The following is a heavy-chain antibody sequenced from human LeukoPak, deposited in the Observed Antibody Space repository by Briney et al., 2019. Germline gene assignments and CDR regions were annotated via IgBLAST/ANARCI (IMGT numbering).Heavy chain of an antibody. J-gene: IGHJ3*02. V-gene: IGHV3-74*01. D-gene: IGHD2-2*01. Sequence: GGSLRLSCAASGFTFSSYWMHWVRQAPGRGLVWVSRINSDGSSTSYADSVKGRFTISRDNAKNTLYLQMDSLRAEDTAVYYCARGARYCSSTSCYSDDAFDIWGQGTMVTVSS. CDR2: INSDGSST. CDR1: GFTFSSYW. CDR3: ARGARYCSSTSCYSDDAFDI.